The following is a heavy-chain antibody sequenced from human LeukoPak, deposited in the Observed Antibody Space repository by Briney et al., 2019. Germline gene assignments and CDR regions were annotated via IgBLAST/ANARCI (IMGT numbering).Heavy chain of an antibody. Sequence: PSETLSLTCTVSGGSISSSSYFWGWIRQPPGKGLEWIGSISYTGSTYSNPSLKSRVTRSVDTSKNQFSLKLSSVTAADTAVFYCARGVVPAALWQNWFDPWGQGTLVIVSS. J-gene: IGHJ5*02. D-gene: IGHD2-2*01. V-gene: IGHV4-39*07. CDR2: ISYTGST. CDR3: ARGVVPAALWQNWFDP. CDR1: GGSISSSSYF.